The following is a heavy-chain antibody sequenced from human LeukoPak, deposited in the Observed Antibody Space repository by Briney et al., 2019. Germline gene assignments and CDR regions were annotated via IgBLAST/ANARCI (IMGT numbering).Heavy chain of an antibody. Sequence: GGSLRLSCAASGFIFSSYAMSWVRQAPGRGLEWVSGISGSAGSTYYADSVKGRFTISRDNSKNTLYLQMNSLRAEETAVYYCAREGDDSSGYYPHFDYWGQGTLVTVSS. CDR3: AREGDDSSGYYPHFDY. V-gene: IGHV3-23*01. CDR1: GFIFSSYA. CDR2: ISGSAGST. D-gene: IGHD3-22*01. J-gene: IGHJ4*02.